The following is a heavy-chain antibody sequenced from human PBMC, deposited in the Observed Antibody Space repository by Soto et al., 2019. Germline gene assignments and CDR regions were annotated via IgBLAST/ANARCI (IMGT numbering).Heavy chain of an antibody. CDR3: ARTPRVRYSSGGFFDF. CDR2: IYSSGTT. J-gene: IGHJ4*02. CDR1: GGSISSYY. Sequence: SETLSLTCTVSGGSISSYYWSWIRQPPGKGLEWIGYIYSSGTTNYNPPLKSRVTISLDTSKNQFSLKLSSVTAADTAVYYCARTPRVRYSSGGFFDFWGQGTLVTVSS. D-gene: IGHD6-19*01. V-gene: IGHV4-59*01.